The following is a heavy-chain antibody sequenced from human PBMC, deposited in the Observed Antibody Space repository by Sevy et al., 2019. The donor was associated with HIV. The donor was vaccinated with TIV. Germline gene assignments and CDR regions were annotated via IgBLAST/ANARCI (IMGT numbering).Heavy chain of an antibody. CDR2: IISSSSTI. CDR3: ARELFGSYYYYGMDV. CDR1: GFSFSSYS. Sequence: GGSLRLSCAASGFSFSSYSMNWVRQAPGKWLEWVSYIISSSSTIYYAESVKGRFTISRDNAKNSLYLQMNSLRAEDTAVYYCARELFGSYYYYGMDVWGQGTTVTVSS. J-gene: IGHJ6*02. D-gene: IGHD3-10*01. V-gene: IGHV3-48*01.